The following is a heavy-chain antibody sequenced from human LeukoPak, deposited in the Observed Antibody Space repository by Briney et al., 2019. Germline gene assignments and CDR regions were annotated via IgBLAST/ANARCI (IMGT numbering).Heavy chain of an antibody. J-gene: IGHJ4*02. CDR2: VFYSGTT. V-gene: IGHV4-59*01. D-gene: IGHD3-22*01. Sequence: SETLSLTCNVSGGSISSSYWSWIRQPPGKGLEWIGFVFYSGTTNYNPSLKSRVTISVDTSKNQFSLKLSSVTAADTAVYYCARGGWNKFDYWGQGTLVTVSS. CDR1: GGSISSSY. CDR3: ARGGWNKFDY.